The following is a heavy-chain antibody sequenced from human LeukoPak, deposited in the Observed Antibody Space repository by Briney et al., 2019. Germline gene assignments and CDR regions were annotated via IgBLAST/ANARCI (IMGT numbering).Heavy chain of an antibody. CDR1: GFTFRNYG. V-gene: IGHV3-30*02. CDR3: ARDDDYGGNNLDY. D-gene: IGHD4-23*01. J-gene: IGHJ4*02. Sequence: GGSLRPSCAASGFTFRNYGMHWVRQAPGKGLEWVALILYDGRKVYHADSVKGRFTISRDNSKNTLYLQMNSLRAEDTALYYCARDDDYGGNNLDYWGQGTLVTVSS. CDR2: ILYDGRKV.